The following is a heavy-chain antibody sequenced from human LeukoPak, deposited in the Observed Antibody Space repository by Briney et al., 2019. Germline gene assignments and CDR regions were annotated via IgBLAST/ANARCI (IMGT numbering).Heavy chain of an antibody. CDR3: AKQLGYCSDGSCYFPY. J-gene: IGHJ4*02. Sequence: PGGSLRLSCTASGFSFSGHWMHWVRQAPGKGLEWVAIISFDGSNKYYADSVKGRFTISRDNSKSTLCLQMNSLRAEDTAVYYCAKQLGYCSDGSCYFPYWGQGTLVTVSS. D-gene: IGHD2-15*01. CDR1: GFSFSGHW. V-gene: IGHV3-30*18. CDR2: ISFDGSNK.